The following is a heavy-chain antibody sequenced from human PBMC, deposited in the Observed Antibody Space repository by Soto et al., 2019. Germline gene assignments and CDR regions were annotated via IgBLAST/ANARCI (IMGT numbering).Heavy chain of an antibody. CDR3: VASLAASGLNWLDP. V-gene: IGHV4-4*07. CDR1: GGSISEKY. J-gene: IGHJ5*02. D-gene: IGHD6-13*01. CDR2: IFANGHT. Sequence: QLQLQESGPGLVKASETLSLTCIVSGGSISEKYWNWVRQPPGKGLEWIGLIFANGHTDYNPSLKSRVTMSVDASENQFSLRLTSMTAADTAVYYCVASLAASGLNWLDPWGRGTLVTVSS.